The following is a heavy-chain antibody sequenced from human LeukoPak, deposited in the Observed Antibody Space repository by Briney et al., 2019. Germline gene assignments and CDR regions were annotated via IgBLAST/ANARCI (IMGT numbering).Heavy chain of an antibody. J-gene: IGHJ3*02. CDR1: GYTFTSYG. Sequence: ASVKVSCTASGYTFTSYGISWVRPAPGQGLEWMGWISAYNGNTNYAQKLQGRVTMTTDTSTSTAYMELRSLRSDDTAVYYCARAEVRGVKSLDDAFDIWGQGTMVTVSS. CDR2: ISAYNGNT. D-gene: IGHD3-10*01. V-gene: IGHV1-18*01. CDR3: ARAEVRGVKSLDDAFDI.